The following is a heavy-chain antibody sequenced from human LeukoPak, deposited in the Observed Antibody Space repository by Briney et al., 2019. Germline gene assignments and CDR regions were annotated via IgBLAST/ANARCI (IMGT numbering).Heavy chain of an antibody. D-gene: IGHD6-6*01. CDR1: GGSFSGYY. Sequence: PSETLSLTCAVYGGSFSGYYWSWIRQPPGKGLEWIGEINHSGSTNYNPSLKSRVTISVDTSKNQFSLKLRSVTAADTAVYYCARGSRFIASRAFDIWGQGTMVTVSS. CDR2: INHSGST. CDR3: ARGSRFIASRAFDI. V-gene: IGHV4-34*01. J-gene: IGHJ3*02.